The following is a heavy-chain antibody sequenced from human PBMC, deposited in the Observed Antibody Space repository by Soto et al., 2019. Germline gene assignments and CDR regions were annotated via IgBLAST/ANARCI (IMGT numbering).Heavy chain of an antibody. CDR3: ARDIGPDTYYYYGMDV. J-gene: IGHJ6*02. Sequence: SVKVSCKASGGTFSSYAISWVRQAPGQGPEWMGGIIPIFGTANYAQKFQGRVTITADESTSTAYMELSSLRSEDTAVYYCARDIGPDTYYYYGMDVWGQGTTVTVSS. D-gene: IGHD1-26*01. CDR1: GGTFSSYA. CDR2: IIPIFGTA. V-gene: IGHV1-69*13.